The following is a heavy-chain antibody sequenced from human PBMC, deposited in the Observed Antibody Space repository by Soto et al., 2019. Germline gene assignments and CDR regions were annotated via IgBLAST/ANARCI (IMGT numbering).Heavy chain of an antibody. D-gene: IGHD6-19*01. Sequence: PSETRSLTCTVSGDSIGRGGYYWTWIRQHPGKGLEWIAYIYTTGSTYYNPSLKSRVGISVDTSKNQFSLKLSSVTAADTAVYYCARGIPVSGSFDYWGQGTLVTVSS. J-gene: IGHJ4*02. CDR2: IYTTGST. CDR1: GDSIGRGGYY. V-gene: IGHV4-31*03. CDR3: ARGIPVSGSFDY.